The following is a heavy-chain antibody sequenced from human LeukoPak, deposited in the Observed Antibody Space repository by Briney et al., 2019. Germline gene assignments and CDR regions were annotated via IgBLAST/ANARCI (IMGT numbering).Heavy chain of an antibody. V-gene: IGHV4-38-2*02. CDR1: DSSIRSTFY. D-gene: IGHD2-8*01. CDR3: GRVLNAPKLLDS. Sequence: SETLSLTCTVSDSSIRSTFYWAWFRQPPGKGLEWIGTVFHLQTVRTYSNPSLESRVSMSLDTSQNQFSLNLTSVTAADTALYFRGRVLNAPKLLDSWGQGTLVTVSS. J-gene: IGHJ4*02. CDR2: VFHLQTVRT.